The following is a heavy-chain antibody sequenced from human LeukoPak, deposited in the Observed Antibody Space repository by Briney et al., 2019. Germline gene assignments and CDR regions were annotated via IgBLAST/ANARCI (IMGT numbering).Heavy chain of an antibody. V-gene: IGHV4-39*01. CDR2: IYYSGST. CDR1: GGSISSSSYY. J-gene: IGHJ4*02. Sequence: KPSETLSLTCTVSGGSISSSSYYWGWIRQPPGKVLEWIGSIYYSGSTYYNPSLKSRVTISVDTSKNQFSLKLSSVTAADTAVYYCASHRGYSYGYNYWGQGTLVTVSS. D-gene: IGHD5-18*01. CDR3: ASHRGYSYGYNY.